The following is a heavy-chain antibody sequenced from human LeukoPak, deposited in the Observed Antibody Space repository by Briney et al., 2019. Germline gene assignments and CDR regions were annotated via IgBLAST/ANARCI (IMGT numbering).Heavy chain of an antibody. V-gene: IGHV1-2*02. Sequence: ASVKVSCKASGYTFTGYYMHWVRQAPGQGLDWMGWIKPNSGGTNYAQKFQGRVTMTRDTSISTAYMELSRLRSDDTAVYYCARADSSGWYSSYYYYGMDVWGQGTTVTVSS. CDR2: IKPNSGGT. D-gene: IGHD6-19*01. CDR1: GYTFTGYY. J-gene: IGHJ6*02. CDR3: ARADSSGWYSSYYYYGMDV.